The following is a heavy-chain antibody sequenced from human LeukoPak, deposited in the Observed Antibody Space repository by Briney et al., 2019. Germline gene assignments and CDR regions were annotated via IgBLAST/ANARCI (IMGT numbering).Heavy chain of an antibody. Sequence: GGSLRLSCSASGFTFSSYAMHWVRQAPGKGLEYVSAISSNGGSTYYADSVKGRFTISRDNSKNTLYLQMSSLRAEDTAVYYCVKDGGVGATARSYYHYGMDVWGQGTTVTVSS. V-gene: IGHV3-64D*06. J-gene: IGHJ6*02. CDR3: VKDGGVGATARSYYHYGMDV. D-gene: IGHD1-26*01. CDR1: GFTFSSYA. CDR2: ISSNGGST.